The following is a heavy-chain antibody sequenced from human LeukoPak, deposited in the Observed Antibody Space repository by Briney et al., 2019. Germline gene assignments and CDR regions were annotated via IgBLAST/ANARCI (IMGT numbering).Heavy chain of an antibody. V-gene: IGHV4-59*08. D-gene: IGHD1-20*01. CDR3: ARRLYDWNSFGMDV. Sequence: PSETLSLTCTVSGGSISRYYWSWIRQPPGKGLEWIGYIYYSGSTNYNPSLKSRVTISVDTSKNQFSLKLSFVTAADTAVYYCARRLYDWNSFGMDVWGQGTTVTVSS. CDR1: GGSISRYY. CDR2: IYYSGST. J-gene: IGHJ6*01.